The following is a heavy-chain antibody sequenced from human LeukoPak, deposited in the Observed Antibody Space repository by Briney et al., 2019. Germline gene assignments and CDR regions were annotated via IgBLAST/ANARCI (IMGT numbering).Heavy chain of an antibody. CDR1: GASISVYY. Sequence: NPSETLSLTCTVSGASISVYYYRWIRQPPGKGLEWIGYIYYSGSTNYNPSLQSRVTISVDTSKNQFSLRLSSVTAADTAVYYCARCLAAQKFDYWGQGTLVTVSS. CDR2: IYYSGST. CDR3: ARCLAAQKFDY. D-gene: IGHD6-6*01. V-gene: IGHV4-59*01. J-gene: IGHJ4*02.